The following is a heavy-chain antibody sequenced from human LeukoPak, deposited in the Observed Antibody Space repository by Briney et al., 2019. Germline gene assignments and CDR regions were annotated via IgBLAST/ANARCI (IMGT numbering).Heavy chain of an antibody. D-gene: IGHD2-2*01. V-gene: IGHV4-4*07. CDR2: IYTSGST. Sequence: SETLSLTCTVSGGSISSYYWSWIRQPAGKGLEWIGRIYTSGSTNYNPSLKSRVTMSVDTSKNQFSLKLSSVTAADTAVYYCARDLGVPAVGWFDPWGQGTLVTVSS. CDR1: GGSISSYY. J-gene: IGHJ5*02. CDR3: ARDLGVPAVGWFDP.